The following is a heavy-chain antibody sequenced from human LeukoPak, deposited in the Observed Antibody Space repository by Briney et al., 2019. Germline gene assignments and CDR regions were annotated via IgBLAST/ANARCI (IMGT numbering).Heavy chain of an antibody. CDR3: ARDSPRLLWFGEPHYYYYMDV. CDR1: GGSISSYY. D-gene: IGHD3-10*01. V-gene: IGHV4-4*07. J-gene: IGHJ6*03. Sequence: SETLSLTCTVSGGSISSYYWSWMRQRAGKGLEWIGRIYTSGSTNYNPSLKSRVTMSVDTSKNQFSLKLSSVTAADTAVYYCARDSPRLLWFGEPHYYYYMDVWGKGTTVTVSS. CDR2: IYTSGST.